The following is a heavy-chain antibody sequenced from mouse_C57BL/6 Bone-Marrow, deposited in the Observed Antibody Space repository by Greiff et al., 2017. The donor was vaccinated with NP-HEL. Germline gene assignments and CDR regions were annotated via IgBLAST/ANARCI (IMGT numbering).Heavy chain of an antibody. CDR3: TRPYLLCLRGFAY. CDR2: IYPGNSDT. D-gene: IGHD2-1*01. Sequence: EVQLQESGTVLARPGASVKMSCKTSGYTFTSYWMHWVKQRPGQGLAWIGAIYPGNSDTSYNQKFKGKAKLTAVTSASTAYMELSSLTNEDSAVYYCTRPYLLCLRGFAYWGQGTLVTVSA. CDR1: GYTFTSYW. J-gene: IGHJ3*01. V-gene: IGHV1-5*01.